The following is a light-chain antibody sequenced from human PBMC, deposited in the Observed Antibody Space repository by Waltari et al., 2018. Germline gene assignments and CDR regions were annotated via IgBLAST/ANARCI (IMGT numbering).Light chain of an antibody. J-gene: IGKJ1*01. CDR3: LQDHSYPRT. V-gene: IGKV1-6*01. Sequence: ALQMTQSPSSLSASVGHRVTITCRASQGISDDLGWYQQKPGNAPKLLIYCTSILQSGVPSRFSGSGSDTDFTLTISSLQPEDFATYYCLQDHSYPRTFGQGTRVEIK. CDR1: QGISDD. CDR2: CTS.